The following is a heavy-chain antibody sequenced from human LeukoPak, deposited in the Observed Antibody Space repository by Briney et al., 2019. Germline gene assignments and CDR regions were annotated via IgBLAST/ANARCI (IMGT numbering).Heavy chain of an antibody. CDR2: IWYDGSDK. CDR3: ARDPTRERWLQNYFDY. V-gene: IGHV3-33*01. CDR1: GFTFSSYG. Sequence: PGRSLRLSCAASGFTFSSYGMHWVRQAPGKGLEWVAVIWYDGSDKHYADSVKGRFTISRDNSKNTLFLQMNSLRAEDTAVYYCARDPTRERWLQNYFDYWGQGTLVTVSS. D-gene: IGHD5-24*01. J-gene: IGHJ4*02.